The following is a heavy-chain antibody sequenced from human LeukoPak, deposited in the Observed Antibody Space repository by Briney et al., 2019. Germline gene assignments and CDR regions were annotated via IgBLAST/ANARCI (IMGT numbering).Heavy chain of an antibody. CDR3: ARHEPLSPYIHYYYGMDV. CDR1: GGSISSYY. D-gene: IGHD1-14*01. J-gene: IGHJ6*02. Sequence: SETLSLTCTVSGGSISSYYWSWIRQPPGKGLEWIGYTYYSGSTNYNPSLKSRVTISVDTSKNQFSLKLSSVTAADTAVYYCARHEPLSPYIHYYYGMDVWGQGTTVTVSS. V-gene: IGHV4-59*08. CDR2: TYYSGST.